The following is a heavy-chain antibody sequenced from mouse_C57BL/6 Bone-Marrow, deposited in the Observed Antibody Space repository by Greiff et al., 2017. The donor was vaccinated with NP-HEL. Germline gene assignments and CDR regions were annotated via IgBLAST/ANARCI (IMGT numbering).Heavy chain of an antibody. J-gene: IGHJ4*01. CDR1: GFNFSDYG. V-gene: IGHV5-17*01. CDR3: ARGRIKGIMDY. CDR2: ISSGSSTI. D-gene: IGHD2-4*01. Sequence: EVKVVESGGGLVKPGGSLKLSCAASGFNFSDYGMHWVRQAPEKGLEWVAYISSGSSTIYYADTVKGRFTISRDNAKNTLFLQMTSLRSEDTAMYYCARGRIKGIMDYWGQGTSVTVSS.